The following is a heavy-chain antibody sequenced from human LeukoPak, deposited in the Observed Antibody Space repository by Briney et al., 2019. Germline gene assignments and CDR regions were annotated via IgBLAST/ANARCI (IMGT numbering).Heavy chain of an antibody. D-gene: IGHD3-3*01. CDR3: ARDGFLEWLFPRPAFGI. V-gene: IGHV3-30-3*01. Sequence: GGSLRLSCAASGFTFSSYAMHWVRQAPGKGLEWVAVISYDGSNKYYADSVKGRFTISRGNSKNTLYLQMNSLRAEDTAVYYCARDGFLEWLFPRPAFGIWGQGTMVTVSS. CDR1: GFTFSSYA. CDR2: ISYDGSNK. J-gene: IGHJ3*02.